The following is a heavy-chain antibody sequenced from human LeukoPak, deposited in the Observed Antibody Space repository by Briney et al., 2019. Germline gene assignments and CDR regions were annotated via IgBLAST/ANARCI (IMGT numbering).Heavy chain of an antibody. CDR2: IYYTGTT. V-gene: IGHV4-59*01. Sequence: SETLSLTCTVSGDSISSYYWSWIRQPPGKGLEWIGYIYYTGTTNYNPSLKSRVTISLDTSKNQFSLKLSSVTAADTAVYYCARIDYYGDLMGHFDYWGQGTLVTVSS. CDR1: GDSISSYY. CDR3: ARIDYYGDLMGHFDY. J-gene: IGHJ4*02. D-gene: IGHD4-17*01.